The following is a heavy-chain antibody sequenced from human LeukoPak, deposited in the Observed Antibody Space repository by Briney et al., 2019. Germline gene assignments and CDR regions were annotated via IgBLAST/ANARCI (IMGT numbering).Heavy chain of an antibody. D-gene: IGHD2-21*02. V-gene: IGHV3-66*01. CDR1: GFTVSTNY. CDR3: ARYVDVTGRGGNWFDP. Sequence: GSLRLSCAVSGFTVSTNYMSWVRQAPGKGLERVSIIYSVGTTSYADSLKGRFTISRDNSKNTVYLQMDSLRAEDTAIYYCARYVDVTGRGGNWFDPWGQGTLVTVSS. CDR2: IYSVGTT. J-gene: IGHJ5*02.